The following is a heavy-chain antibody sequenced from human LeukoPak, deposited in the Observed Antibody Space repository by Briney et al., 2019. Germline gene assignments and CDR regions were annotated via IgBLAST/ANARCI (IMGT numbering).Heavy chain of an antibody. J-gene: IGHJ5*02. CDR2: MNPNSGNT. CDR3: AAGGLRYFSRFDP. CDR1: GYTFTSYD. Sequence: ASVKVSCKASGYTFTSYDINWVRQATGQGLEWMGWMNPNSGNTGYAQKFQGRVTMTRNTSISTAYMELSSVRSEDTAVYYCAAGGLRYFSRFDPWGQGTLVTVSS. V-gene: IGHV1-8*01. D-gene: IGHD5-12*01.